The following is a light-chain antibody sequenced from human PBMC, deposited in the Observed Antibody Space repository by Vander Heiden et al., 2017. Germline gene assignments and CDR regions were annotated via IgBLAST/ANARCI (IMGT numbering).Light chain of an antibody. CDR2: DAS. V-gene: IGKV3-11*01. Sequence: ATLSCRASQSVSSYLAWYQQKPGQAPRLLIYDASNRATGIPARFSGSGYGTDFTLTISSLEPEEFAVYYCQQRSNGQVSAWTFGQGTKVEIK. J-gene: IGKJ1*01. CDR3: QQRSNGQVSAWT. CDR1: QSVSSY.